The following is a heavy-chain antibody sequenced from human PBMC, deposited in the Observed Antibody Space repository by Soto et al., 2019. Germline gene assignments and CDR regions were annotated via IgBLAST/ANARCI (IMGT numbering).Heavy chain of an antibody. CDR1: GFTFSSYS. V-gene: IGHV3-21*01. CDR3: ARSIISGYDSPYYFDY. CDR2: ISSSSSYI. J-gene: IGHJ4*02. D-gene: IGHD5-12*01. Sequence: EVQLVESGGGLVKPGGSLRLSCAASGFTFSSYSMNWVRQAPGKGLEWVSSISSSSSYIYYADSVKGRFTISRDNAKNSLYLQMNSLRAEDTAVYYCARSIISGYDSPYYFDYWGQGTLVTVSS.